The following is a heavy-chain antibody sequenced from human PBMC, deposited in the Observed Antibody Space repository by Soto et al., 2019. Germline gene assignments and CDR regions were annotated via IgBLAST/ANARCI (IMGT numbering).Heavy chain of an antibody. D-gene: IGHD3-10*01. J-gene: IGHJ5*02. CDR3: ARGDIRELADKGCWFNP. Sequence: ASVKVSCKASGYTFTGYYMHWVRQAPGQGLEWMGWINPNSGGTKYAQKFQGRVTMTRDTSISTVYMELSRLRSDDTAVYYCARGDIRELADKGCWFNPWPEGILVTVSS. CDR2: INPNSGGT. V-gene: IGHV1-2*02. CDR1: GYTFTGYY.